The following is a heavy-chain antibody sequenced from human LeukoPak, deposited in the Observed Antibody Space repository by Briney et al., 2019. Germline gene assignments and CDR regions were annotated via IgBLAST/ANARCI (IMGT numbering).Heavy chain of an antibody. CDR3: ARLDYYGSGSYFDY. Sequence: GGSLRLSCAASGFTFSSYEMNWVRQAPGKGLERVSYISSSGSTIYYADSVKGRFTISRDNARNSLYLQMNSLRAEDTAVYYCARLDYYGSGSYFDYWGQGTLVTVSS. J-gene: IGHJ4*02. V-gene: IGHV3-48*03. D-gene: IGHD3-10*01. CDR2: ISSSGSTI. CDR1: GFTFSSYE.